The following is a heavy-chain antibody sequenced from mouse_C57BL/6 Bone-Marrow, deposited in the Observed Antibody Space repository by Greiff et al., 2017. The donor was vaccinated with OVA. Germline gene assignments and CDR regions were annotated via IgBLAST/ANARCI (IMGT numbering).Heavy chain of an antibody. CDR1: GYTFTSYW. CDR2: IDPSDSYP. V-gene: IGHV1-69*01. CDR3: ERTDRGFPYYYAMDY. J-gene: IGHJ4*01. Sequence: QVQLQQPGAELVMPGASVKLSCKASGYTFTSYWMHWEKQWPGQGLEWIGEIDPSDSYPNYNQKFKGKSTLTVDKSSSTAYMQLSSLTSEDSAVYYCERTDRGFPYYYAMDYWGQGTAVTVSS.